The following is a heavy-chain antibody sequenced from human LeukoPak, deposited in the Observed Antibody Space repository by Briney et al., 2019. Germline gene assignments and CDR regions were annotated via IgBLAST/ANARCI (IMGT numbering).Heavy chain of an antibody. D-gene: IGHD1-26*01. Sequence: PGGSLRLSCAASGFTVSSNYMSWVRQAPGKGLEWVSVIYSGGSTYYADSVKGRFTISRDNSKNTLYLQMNSLRVEDTAVYYCARDREQKIFDYWGQGTLVTVSS. CDR1: GFTVSSNY. CDR2: IYSGGST. CDR3: ARDREQKIFDY. V-gene: IGHV3-66*01. J-gene: IGHJ4*02.